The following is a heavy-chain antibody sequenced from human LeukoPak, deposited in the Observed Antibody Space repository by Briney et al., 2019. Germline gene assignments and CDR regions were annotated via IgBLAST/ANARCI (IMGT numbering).Heavy chain of an antibody. CDR1: GYTFTSYG. V-gene: IGHV1-18*01. Sequence: GASVKVSCKASGYTFTSYGISWVRQAPGQGLEWMGWISAYNGNTNYAQKLQGRVTMTTDTSTSTAYMVLRSLRSDDTAVYYCARVPVLALDDSSGYPDYWGQGTLATVSS. D-gene: IGHD3-22*01. CDR2: ISAYNGNT. J-gene: IGHJ4*02. CDR3: ARVPVLALDDSSGYPDY.